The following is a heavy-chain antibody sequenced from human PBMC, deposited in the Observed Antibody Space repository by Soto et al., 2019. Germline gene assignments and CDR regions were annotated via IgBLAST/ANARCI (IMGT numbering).Heavy chain of an antibody. J-gene: IGHJ6*02. CDR3: TRGITLIRGVIPPGYYYGIDV. V-gene: IGHV1-69*01. D-gene: IGHD3-10*01. CDR2: FNPIFETA. Sequence: QVQLVQSGAEVKKPGSSVKVSCKASGGTFSSYAISWVRQAPGQGLEWMGGFNPIFETANYAQKFEGRVTITADESTNTAYMELSSLRSEDTAVYYCTRGITLIRGVIPPGYYYGIDVWGQGTPVAVSS. CDR1: GGTFSSYA.